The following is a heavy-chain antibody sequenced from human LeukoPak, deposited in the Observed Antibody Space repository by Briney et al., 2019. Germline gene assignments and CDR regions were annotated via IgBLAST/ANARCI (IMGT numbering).Heavy chain of an antibody. J-gene: IGHJ3*02. CDR1: GFTVSSNY. V-gene: IGHV3-21*01. Sequence: GGSLRLSCAASGFTVSSNYMNWVRQAPGKGLEWVSSISSSSSYIYYADSVKGRFTISRDNAKNSLYLQMNSLRAEDTAVYYCTRDNPYSESLAADDAFDIWGQGTMVTVSS. D-gene: IGHD1-26*01. CDR2: ISSSSSYI. CDR3: TRDNPYSESLAADDAFDI.